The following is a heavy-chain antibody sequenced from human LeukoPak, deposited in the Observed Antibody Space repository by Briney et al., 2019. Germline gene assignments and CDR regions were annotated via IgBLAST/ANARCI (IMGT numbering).Heavy chain of an antibody. D-gene: IGHD4-17*01. CDR2: VSGSGGNT. CDR3: ARDSFRDYGDNDAFDI. V-gene: IGHV3-23*01. Sequence: GGSLRLSCAASGFTFSYYAMSWVRQAPGKGLEWVSVVSGSGGNTNYADSVKGRFTISRDNSKNTLYLQMNSLRAEDTAVYYCARDSFRDYGDNDAFDIWGQGTMVTVSS. CDR1: GFTFSYYA. J-gene: IGHJ3*02.